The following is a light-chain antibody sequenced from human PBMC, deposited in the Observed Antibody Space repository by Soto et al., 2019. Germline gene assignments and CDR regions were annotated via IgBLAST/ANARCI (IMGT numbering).Light chain of an antibody. CDR1: SSDVGGYNF. CDR3: SSYTSSSTLV. V-gene: IGLV2-14*01. Sequence: QSALAQPASVSGSPGQSITISCTGTSSDVGGYNFVSWYQQHPGKAPKLMIFEVSHRPSGVSIRFSASKSGNTASLTISGLQAEDEADYYCSSYTSSSTLVFGTGTKVT. CDR2: EVS. J-gene: IGLJ1*01.